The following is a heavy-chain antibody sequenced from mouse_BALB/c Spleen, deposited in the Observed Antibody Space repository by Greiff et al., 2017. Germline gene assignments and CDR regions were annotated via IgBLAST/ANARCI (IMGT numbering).Heavy chain of an antibody. D-gene: IGHD2-14*01. V-gene: IGHV5-6*01. CDR3: ARNRPPAY. Sequence: EVQLVESGGDLVKPGGSLKLSCAASGFPFSSYGMSWVRQTPAKRLEWVATISSGGSYTYYPDTLTGRFPISRDHAKNTLYLEMSSLRSEETAMYYCARNRPPAYWGQGTLGTVSA. CDR2: ISSGGSYT. J-gene: IGHJ3*01. CDR1: GFPFSSYG.